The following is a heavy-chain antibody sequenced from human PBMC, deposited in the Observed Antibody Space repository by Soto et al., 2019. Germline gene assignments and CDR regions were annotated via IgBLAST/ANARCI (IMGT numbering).Heavy chain of an antibody. J-gene: IGHJ4*02. CDR2: VDHSGST. CDR3: ARYFHTYSGPPI. D-gene: IGHD5-12*01. Sequence: SETLSLTCVVSGYVITSGYYWGWIRQPPGKGLEWIGTVDHSGSTYYDPSLQGRVTISIDTSKNQFSLKLTSVTAADTALYYCARYFHTYSGPPIWGQGTMV. V-gene: IGHV4-38-2*01. CDR1: GYVITSGYY.